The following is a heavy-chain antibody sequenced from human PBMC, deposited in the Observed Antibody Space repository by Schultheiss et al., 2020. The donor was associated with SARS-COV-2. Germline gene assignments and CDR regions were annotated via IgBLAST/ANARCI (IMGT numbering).Heavy chain of an antibody. V-gene: IGHV4-4*07. CDR1: GGSISSYY. CDR2: IYTSGST. CDR3: ARESRPIYYYYYMDV. J-gene: IGHJ6*03. Sequence: SETLSLTCTVSGGSISSYYWSWIRQPAGKGLEWIGRIYTSGSTNYNPSLKSRVTMSVDTSKNQFSLKLSSVTAADTAVYYCARESRPIYYYYYMDVWGKGTTVTVSS.